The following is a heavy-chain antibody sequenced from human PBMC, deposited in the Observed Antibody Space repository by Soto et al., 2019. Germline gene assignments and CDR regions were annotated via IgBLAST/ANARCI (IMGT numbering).Heavy chain of an antibody. CDR3: ARDRGYNWNYGWFDP. Sequence: QVQLVQSGAEVKKPGASVKVSCKASGYTFTSYGISWVRQAPGQGLEWMGRISAYNGNTNYAQKLQGRVTMTTDASTSTAYMELRSLRSDDTAVYYCARDRGYNWNYGWFDPWGQGTLVTVSS. J-gene: IGHJ5*02. CDR2: ISAYNGNT. V-gene: IGHV1-18*01. CDR1: GYTFTSYG. D-gene: IGHD1-7*01.